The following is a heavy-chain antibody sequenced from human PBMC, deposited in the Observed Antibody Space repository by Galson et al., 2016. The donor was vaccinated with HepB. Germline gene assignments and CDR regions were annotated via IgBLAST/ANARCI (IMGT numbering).Heavy chain of an antibody. Sequence: SVKVSCKASGYTFKTRGIHWVRQAPGQGLEWMGWINPDNGLTKSSQKFQGRVTFTRDTIATTAYMELSRLRYEDTAVFYCARIVAGLDSWGQGTLVTVS. J-gene: IGHJ4*02. CDR3: ARIVAGLDS. V-gene: IGHV1-3*01. D-gene: IGHD3-16*02. CDR2: INPDNGLT. CDR1: GYTFKTRG.